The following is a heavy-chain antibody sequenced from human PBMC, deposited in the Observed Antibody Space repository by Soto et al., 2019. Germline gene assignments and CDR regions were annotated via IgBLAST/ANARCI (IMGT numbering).Heavy chain of an antibody. D-gene: IGHD2-8*01. J-gene: IGHJ4*02. Sequence: QVQLQESDPGLVKPSGTLSLTCTVSGGTISTYYWIWIRQPPGKGLEWIGYIYYGGSANYNPSLKSRVTISVDTSKKQFSLKLSSVTAADTAVHYCARGGHCTNGVCSALDYWGQGTLVTVSS. CDR2: IYYGGSA. CDR3: ARGGHCTNGVCSALDY. V-gene: IGHV4-59*08. CDR1: GGTISTYY.